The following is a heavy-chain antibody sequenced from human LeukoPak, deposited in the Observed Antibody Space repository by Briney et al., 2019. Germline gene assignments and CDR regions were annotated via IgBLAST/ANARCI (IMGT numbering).Heavy chain of an antibody. CDR2: INPNSGGT. D-gene: IGHD6-13*01. Sequence: EASVKVSCKASGYTFTGYYMHWVRQAPGQGLEWMGWINPNSGGTNYAQKFQGRVTMTRDTSISTAYMELSRLRSDDTAVYYCAREVLTGSSWTGRRGRYFDYWGQGTLVTVSS. CDR3: AREVLTGSSWTGRRGRYFDY. V-gene: IGHV1-2*02. CDR1: GYTFTGYY. J-gene: IGHJ4*02.